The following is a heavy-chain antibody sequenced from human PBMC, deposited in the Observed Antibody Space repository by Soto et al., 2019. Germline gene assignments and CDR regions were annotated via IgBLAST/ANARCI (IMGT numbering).Heavy chain of an antibody. CDR2: IVPIVDTS. CDR1: GGTFSSYA. CDR3: VRVVAIPGYPDN. D-gene: IGHD5-12*01. V-gene: IGHV1-69*12. J-gene: IGHJ4*02. Sequence: QVQLVQSGAEVRQPASSVKVSCKTSGGTFSSYAISWVRQAPGQGLEWMGGIVPIVDTSTYAQKFQGRVTSTADASTSTVYMELSSLRSDATAVYYCVRVVAIPGYPDNWGQGTLVTVSS.